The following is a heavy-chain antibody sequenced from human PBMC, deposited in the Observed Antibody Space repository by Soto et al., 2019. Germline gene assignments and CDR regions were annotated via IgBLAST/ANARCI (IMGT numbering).Heavy chain of an antibody. V-gene: IGHV3-30-3*01. CDR1: GFTFSSYA. CDR3: ARGAYYYGMDV. J-gene: IGHJ6*02. CDR2: ISYDGSNK. Sequence: GGSLRLSCAASGFTFSSYAMHWVRQAPGKGLEWVAVISYDGSNKYYADSVKGRFTISRDNSKNTLYLQMNSLRAEDTAVYYCARGAYYYGMDVWGQGTTVTVS.